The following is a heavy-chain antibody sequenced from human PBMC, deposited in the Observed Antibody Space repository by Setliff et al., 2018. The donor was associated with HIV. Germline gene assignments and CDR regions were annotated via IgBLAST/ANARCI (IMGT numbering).Heavy chain of an antibody. CDR1: GFTFSTYG. V-gene: IGHV3-33*06. Sequence: PGGSLRLSCAASGFTFSTYGMYWVRQAPGKGLEWVAVIWYDGSNKYYADSVQGRFTISRDNSKNTLYLQMNSLRADDTAVYYCAKGTYYYDSSGYSIDYWGQGTLVTVSS. CDR2: IWYDGSNK. D-gene: IGHD3-22*01. CDR3: AKGTYYYDSSGYSIDY. J-gene: IGHJ4*02.